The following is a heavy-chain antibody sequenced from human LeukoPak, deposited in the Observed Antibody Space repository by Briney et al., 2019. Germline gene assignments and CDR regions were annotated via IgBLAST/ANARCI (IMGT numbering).Heavy chain of an antibody. V-gene: IGHV3-48*04. D-gene: IGHD3-22*01. J-gene: IGHJ4*02. CDR2: ISSSGSTI. Sequence: GGSLRLSCAASGFTFSSYGMHWVRQAPGKGLEWVSYISSSGSTIYYADSVKGRFTISRDNAKNSLYLQMNSLRAEDTAVYYCARDYYYDSSGYYYYFDYWGQGTLVTVSS. CDR3: ARDYYYDSSGYYYYFDY. CDR1: GFTFSSYG.